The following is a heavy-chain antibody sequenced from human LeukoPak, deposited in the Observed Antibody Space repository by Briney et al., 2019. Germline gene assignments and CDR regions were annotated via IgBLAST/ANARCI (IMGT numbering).Heavy chain of an antibody. J-gene: IGHJ4*02. Sequence: PSETLSLTCTISGGSISSSSYYWGWIRQPPGKGLEWIGSIYYSGSTYYNPSLKSRVTISVDTSKNQFSLKLSSVTAADTAVFYCARDYYDSSGGFEYWGQGTLVTVSS. CDR3: ARDYYDSSGGFEY. V-gene: IGHV4-39*01. D-gene: IGHD3-22*01. CDR1: GGSISSSSYY. CDR2: IYYSGST.